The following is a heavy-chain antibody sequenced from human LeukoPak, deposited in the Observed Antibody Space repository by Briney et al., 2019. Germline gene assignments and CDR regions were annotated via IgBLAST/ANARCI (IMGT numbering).Heavy chain of an antibody. Sequence: GGSLRLSCVASGFTFSNYGMSWVRQAPGKGLEWGSRISFSRVDTYYADSVRGRFTISRDKSKNTLFLQMNSLRAEDTAVYYCAKGGYDYAEYVDYWGQGTLVTVSS. CDR1: GFTFSNYG. CDR3: AKGGYDYAEYVDY. CDR2: ISFSRVDT. J-gene: IGHJ4*02. D-gene: IGHD3-16*01. V-gene: IGHV3-23*01.